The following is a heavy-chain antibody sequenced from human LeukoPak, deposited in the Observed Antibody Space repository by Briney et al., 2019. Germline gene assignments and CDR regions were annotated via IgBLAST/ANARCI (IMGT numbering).Heavy chain of an antibody. Sequence: GASVKVSCKASGYTFTSYDINWVRQATGQGLEWMGWMNLNSGNTGYAQKFQGRVTMTRNTSISTAYMELSSLRSEDTAVYYCARANWNDGGVDYWGQGTLVTVSS. V-gene: IGHV1-8*01. J-gene: IGHJ4*02. CDR2: MNLNSGNT. CDR3: ARANWNDGGVDY. CDR1: GYTFTSYD. D-gene: IGHD1-1*01.